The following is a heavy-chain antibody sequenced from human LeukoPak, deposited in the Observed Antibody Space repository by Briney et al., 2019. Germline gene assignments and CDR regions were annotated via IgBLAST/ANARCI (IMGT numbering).Heavy chain of an antibody. Sequence: PSETLSLTCTVSGGSISSGGYYWSWIRQPPGKGLEWIGEINHSGSTNYNPSLKSRVTISVDTSKNQFSLKLSSVTAADTAVYYCALQSPPYVSGTVVDYWGQGTLVTVSS. CDR2: INHSGST. V-gene: IGHV4-39*07. CDR1: GGSISSGGYY. D-gene: IGHD4/OR15-4a*01. J-gene: IGHJ4*02. CDR3: ALQSPPYVSGTVVDY.